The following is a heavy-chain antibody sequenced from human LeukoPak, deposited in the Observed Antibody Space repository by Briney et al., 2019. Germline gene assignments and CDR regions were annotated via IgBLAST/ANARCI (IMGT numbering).Heavy chain of an antibody. Sequence: GGSLRLSCAASGFTFSSYSMNWVRQAPGKGLEWVSSISSSSSYIYYADSVKGRFTISRDNAKNSLYLQMNSLRAEDTAVYYCARDSNYYDGYAFDIWGQGTMVTVSS. D-gene: IGHD3-22*01. CDR3: ARDSNYYDGYAFDI. CDR1: GFTFSSYS. J-gene: IGHJ3*02. CDR2: ISSSSSYI. V-gene: IGHV3-21*01.